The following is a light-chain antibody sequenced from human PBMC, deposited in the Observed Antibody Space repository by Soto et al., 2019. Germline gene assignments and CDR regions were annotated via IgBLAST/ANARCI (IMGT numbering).Light chain of an antibody. CDR1: SSDVGSYNS. Sequence: QSALTQPASVSGSPGQSIAISCTGTSSDVGSYNSVSWYQQHPGKAPKLMIYEGSKRPSGVSDRFSGSKSGNTASLTISGLQAEDEADYYCCSYAGNPYVFGTGTKLTVL. CDR3: CSYAGNPYV. V-gene: IGLV2-23*01. J-gene: IGLJ1*01. CDR2: EGS.